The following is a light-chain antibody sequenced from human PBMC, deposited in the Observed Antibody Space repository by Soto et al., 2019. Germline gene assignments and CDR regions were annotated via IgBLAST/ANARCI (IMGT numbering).Light chain of an antibody. CDR2: GAS. CDR1: QSVSIN. CDR3: QHYNNWPPWT. J-gene: IGKJ1*01. V-gene: IGKV3-15*01. Sequence: EIVMTQSPATLSVSPGERATLSCRASQSVSINLAWYQQKPGQAPRLLIYGASTRAAGIPARCSGSGSGTEFTLTISSLQSEDFAVYYCQHYNNWPPWTFGQGTKVEL.